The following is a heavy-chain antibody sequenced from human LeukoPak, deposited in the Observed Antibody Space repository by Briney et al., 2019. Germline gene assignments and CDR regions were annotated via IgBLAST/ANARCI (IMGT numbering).Heavy chain of an antibody. CDR1: GGPISSYY. CDR3: ARSTVDTAMVLGY. Sequence: SETLSLTCTVSGGPISSYYWSWIRQPPGKGLEWIGYISYIGNTKYNPSLKSRVTISIDTSKNQLSLKLSSVTAADTAVYYCARSTVDTAMVLGYWGQGTLITVSS. V-gene: IGHV4-59*01. CDR2: ISYIGNT. D-gene: IGHD5-18*01. J-gene: IGHJ4*02.